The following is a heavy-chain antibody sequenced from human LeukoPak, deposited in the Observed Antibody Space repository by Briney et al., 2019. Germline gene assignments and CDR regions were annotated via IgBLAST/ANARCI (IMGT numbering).Heavy chain of an antibody. Sequence: PGGSLRLSCAASGFTFSSYEMNWVRQAPGKGLEWVSYISSSGSTIYYADSVKGRFTISRDNAKNSLYLQMNSLRAEDTAVYYCAREGSSSYYMDVWGKGTTVTVSS. V-gene: IGHV3-48*03. CDR2: ISSSGSTI. D-gene: IGHD6-6*01. CDR3: AREGSSSYYMDV. J-gene: IGHJ6*03. CDR1: GFTFSSYE.